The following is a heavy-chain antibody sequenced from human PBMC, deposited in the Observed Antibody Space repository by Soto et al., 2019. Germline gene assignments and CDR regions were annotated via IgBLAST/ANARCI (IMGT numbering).Heavy chain of an antibody. CDR2: IIPIFGTP. CDR3: ARDLGQDCTTTICYHRGGFDH. D-gene: IGHD2-2*01. Sequence: QVQLVQSGAEVKKPGSSVKVSCKASGGAFSNFVLSWVRQAPGQGLEWMGKIIPIFGTPNYAQQFQGRVTITADDSTNTAYMELSSLRSEDTAVYYCARDLGQDCTTTICYHRGGFDHCGQGTLVTVSS. V-gene: IGHV1-69*18. J-gene: IGHJ5*02. CDR1: GGAFSNFV.